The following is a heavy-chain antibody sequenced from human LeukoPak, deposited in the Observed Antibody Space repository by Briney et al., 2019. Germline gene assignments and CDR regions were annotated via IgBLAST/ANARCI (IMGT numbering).Heavy chain of an antibody. CDR2: IKQDGSEK. V-gene: IGHV3-7*01. CDR3: ARDGLLVVNFDY. J-gene: IGHJ4*02. CDR1: GFTFSGYW. D-gene: IGHD3-22*01. Sequence: PGGSLRLSCAASGFTFSGYWMSWVRQAPGKGLEWVANIKQDGSEKYYVDSVKGRFTISRDNAKNSLYLQMNSLRAEDTAVYYCARDGLLVVNFDYWGQGTLVTVSS.